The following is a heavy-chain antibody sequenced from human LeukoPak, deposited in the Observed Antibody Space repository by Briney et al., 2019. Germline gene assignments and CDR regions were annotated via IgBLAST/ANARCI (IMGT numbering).Heavy chain of an antibody. D-gene: IGHD3-9*01. CDR3: AKDRARYFDWLLSLDY. Sequence: GGSLRLSCAASGFTFSSYGMHWVRQAPGKGLEWVAVISYDGSNKYYADSVKGRFTISRDNSKNTLYPQMNSLRAEDTAVYYCAKDRARYFDWLLSLDYWGQGTLVTVSS. CDR2: ISYDGSNK. V-gene: IGHV3-30*18. J-gene: IGHJ4*02. CDR1: GFTFSSYG.